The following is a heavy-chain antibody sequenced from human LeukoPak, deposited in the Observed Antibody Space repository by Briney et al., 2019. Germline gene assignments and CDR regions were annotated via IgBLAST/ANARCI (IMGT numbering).Heavy chain of an antibody. CDR3: AKGSATTVVTIDY. V-gene: IGHV3-30*18. J-gene: IGHJ4*02. D-gene: IGHD4-23*01. CDR2: ISSDGSDK. CDR1: GFTFSSYG. Sequence: GGSLRLSCAASGFTFSSYGMHWVRQAPGKGLKWVAVISSDGSDKYYADSVKGRFTISRDNSKNTMYLQMNSLRDEDTAVYYCAKGSATTVVTIDYWGQGTLVTVSS.